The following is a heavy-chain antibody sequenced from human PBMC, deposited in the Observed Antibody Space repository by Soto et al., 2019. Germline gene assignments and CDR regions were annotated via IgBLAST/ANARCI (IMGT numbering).Heavy chain of an antibody. J-gene: IGHJ4*02. CDR3: VRVYGEIDY. D-gene: IGHD4-17*01. CDR1: GYTLTELS. V-gene: IGHV1-24*01. CDR2: IDPEDGET. Sequence: GASVKVSCKVSGYTLTELSMHWVRQAPGKGLEWMGGIDPEDGETIYAQKFQGRVIMTESTSTSTAYMELSSLRSEDTAVYYCVRVYGEIDYWGPGTLVTVSS.